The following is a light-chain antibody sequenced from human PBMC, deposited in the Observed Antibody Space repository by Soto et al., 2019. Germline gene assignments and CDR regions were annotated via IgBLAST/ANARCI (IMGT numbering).Light chain of an antibody. V-gene: IGKV3-15*01. CDR1: QSLIGN. CDR3: QQYNSYSWT. Sequence: EIVVTQYPATLSVSLGERATLSCRASQSLIGNLAWYQHKPGQAPRLLIYAASTRATGVPARFSGSGSETDFTLTISSLQPDDFATYYCQQYNSYSWTFGQGTKVAI. CDR2: AAS. J-gene: IGKJ1*01.